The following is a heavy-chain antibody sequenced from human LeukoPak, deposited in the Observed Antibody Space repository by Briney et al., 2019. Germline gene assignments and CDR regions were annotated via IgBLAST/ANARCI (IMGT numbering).Heavy chain of an antibody. Sequence: ASVKVSCKASGYTFTSYGISWVRQAPGQGLEWMGWISAYNGNTNYAQKLQGRVTMTTDTSTSTAYMELRSLRSDDTAVYYCARDTRRIAVAGTGFGYWGQGTLVTVSS. J-gene: IGHJ4*02. D-gene: IGHD6-19*01. CDR2: ISAYNGNT. CDR3: ARDTRRIAVAGTGFGY. V-gene: IGHV1-18*01. CDR1: GYTFTSYG.